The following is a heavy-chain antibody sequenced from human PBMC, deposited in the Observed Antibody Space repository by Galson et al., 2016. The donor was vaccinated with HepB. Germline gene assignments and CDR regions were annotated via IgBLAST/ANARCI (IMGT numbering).Heavy chain of an antibody. CDR1: GLLFSTYG. CDR3: ARGIRWSWYLDL. D-gene: IGHD4-23*01. Sequence: SLRLSCAASGLLFSTYGMHWVRQAPGKGLQWVAIISTDKSSKYYGDSVKGRITISRDNSTNTLYPQMNSLRADDTAVYYCARGIRWSWYLDLWGRGTLVTVSS. J-gene: IGHJ2*01. CDR2: ISTDKSSK. V-gene: IGHV3-30*03.